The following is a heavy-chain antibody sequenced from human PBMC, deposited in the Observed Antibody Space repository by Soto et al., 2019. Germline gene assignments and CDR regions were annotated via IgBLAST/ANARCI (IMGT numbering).Heavy chain of an antibody. CDR3: AHTVLGYCSGGSCPNWFDP. V-gene: IGHV2-5*02. CDR1: GFSLSTSGVG. D-gene: IGHD2-15*01. Sequence: SGPTLVNPTQTLPLTCTFSGFSLSTSGVGVGWIRQPPGKALEWLALIYWDDDKRYSPSLKSRLTITKDTSKNQVVLTMTNMDPVDTATYYCAHTVLGYCSGGSCPNWFDPWGQGTLVTVSS. CDR2: IYWDDDK. J-gene: IGHJ5*02.